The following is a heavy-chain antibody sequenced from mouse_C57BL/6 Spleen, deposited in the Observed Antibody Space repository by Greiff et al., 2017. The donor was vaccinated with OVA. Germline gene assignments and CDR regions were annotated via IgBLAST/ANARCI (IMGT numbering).Heavy chain of an antibody. D-gene: IGHD2-1*01. CDR3: ARRVTGSYAMDY. Sequence: QVQLKESGAELARPGASVKLSCKASGYTFTSYGISWVKQRTGQGLEWIGEIYPRSGNTYYNEKFKGKATLTADKSSSTAYMELRSLTSEDSAVYFCARRVTGSYAMDYWGQGTSVTVSS. J-gene: IGHJ4*01. CDR1: GYTFTSYG. V-gene: IGHV1-81*01. CDR2: IYPRSGNT.